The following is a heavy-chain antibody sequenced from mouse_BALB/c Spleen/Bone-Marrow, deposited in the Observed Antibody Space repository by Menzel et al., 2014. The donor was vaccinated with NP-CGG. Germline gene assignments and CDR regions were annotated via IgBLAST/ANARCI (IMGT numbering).Heavy chain of an antibody. CDR3: TRSTMITYFDY. Sequence: QVQLQQSGAELVKPGASVKLSCKASGYTFTSYYMYWVKQRPGQGLEWIGEINPSNGGTNFNEKFKSKATLTVDRSSSTAYMQLSSLTSEDSAVYYCTRSTMITYFDYWGRGTTLTVSS. CDR1: GYTFTSYY. V-gene: IGHV1S81*02. CDR2: INPSNGGT. D-gene: IGHD2-4*01. J-gene: IGHJ2*01.